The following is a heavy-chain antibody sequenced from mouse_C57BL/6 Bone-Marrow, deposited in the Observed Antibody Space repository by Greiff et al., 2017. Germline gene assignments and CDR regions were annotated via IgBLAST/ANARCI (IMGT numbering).Heavy chain of an antibody. J-gene: IGHJ3*01. V-gene: IGHV5-6*01. Sequence: EVQRVESGGDLVKPGGSLKLSCAASGFTFSSYGMSWVRQTPDKRLEWVATISSGGSYTYYPDSVKGRFTISGDNAKNTLYLQMSSLKSEDTAMYYCARRYDYDPFAYWGQGTLVTVSA. CDR1: GFTFSSYG. CDR3: ARRYDYDPFAY. D-gene: IGHD2-4*01. CDR2: ISSGGSYT.